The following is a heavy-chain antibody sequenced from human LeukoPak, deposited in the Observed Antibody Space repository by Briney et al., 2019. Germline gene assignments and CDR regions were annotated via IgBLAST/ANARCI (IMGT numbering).Heavy chain of an antibody. CDR3: ARPVGGWFDP. D-gene: IGHD1-26*01. CDR2: VNLSGVT. Sequence: PSETLSLTCAVYGGSFSGYYWSWVRQPPGMGLEWIGEVNLSGVTNYNPSLKSRITMSLDTSKNHFSLKLSSVTAADTAVYHCARPVGGWFDPWGQGTLVTVSS. V-gene: IGHV4-34*01. J-gene: IGHJ5*02. CDR1: GGSFSGYY.